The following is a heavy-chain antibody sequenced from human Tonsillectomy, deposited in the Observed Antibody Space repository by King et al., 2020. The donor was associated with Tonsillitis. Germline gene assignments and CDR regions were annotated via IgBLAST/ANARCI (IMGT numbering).Heavy chain of an antibody. J-gene: IGHJ4*02. CDR3: ARGRDYGDY. V-gene: IGHV4-59*01. CDR1: GGSISRYF. Sequence: QLQESGPGLVKPSETLSLTCTVSGGSISRYFLSWIRQPPGKGLEWMGYIYYRGTTSYNPSLKSRVTISLDTSKNHFSLNLRSVTTADTAMYYCARGRDYGDYWGQGTLVTVSS. CDR2: IYYRGTT. D-gene: IGHD4-17*01.